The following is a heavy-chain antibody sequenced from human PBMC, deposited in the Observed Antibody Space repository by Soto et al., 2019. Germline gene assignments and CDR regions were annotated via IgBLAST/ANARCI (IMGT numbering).Heavy chain of an antibody. CDR3: ARESEDLTSNFDY. CDR2: ISSTTNYI. V-gene: IGHV3-21*06. CDR1: GFTFTRYS. Sequence: PGGSLRLSCAASGFTFTRYSMNWVRQTPGKGLEWVSSISSTTNYIYYGDSMKGRFTISRDNAKNSLYLEMNSLRAEDTAVYYCARESEDLTSNFDYWGQGTLVTVSS. J-gene: IGHJ4*02.